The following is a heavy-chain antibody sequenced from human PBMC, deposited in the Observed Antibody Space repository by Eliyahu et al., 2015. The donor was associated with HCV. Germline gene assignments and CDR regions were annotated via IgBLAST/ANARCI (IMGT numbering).Heavy chain of an antibody. J-gene: IGHJ6*02. D-gene: IGHD4-17*01. V-gene: IGHV3-7*03. CDR3: ARDSPGDYGDYELPYYYGMDV. Sequence: EVQLVESGGGLVQPGGSLRLSCAASGFTFSSXXXSWVRQAPGKGLEWVANIKQDGSEKYYVDSVKGRFTISRDNAKNSLYLQMNSLRAEDTAVYYCARDSPGDYGDYELPYYYGMDVWGQGTTVTVSS. CDR2: IKQDGSEK. CDR1: GFTFSSXX.